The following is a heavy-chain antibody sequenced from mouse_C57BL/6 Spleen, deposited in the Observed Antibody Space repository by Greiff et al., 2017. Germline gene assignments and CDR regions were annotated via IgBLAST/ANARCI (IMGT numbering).Heavy chain of an antibody. CDR3: ARRGIYDGYPYYFDY. D-gene: IGHD2-3*01. CDR1: GYTFTGYW. V-gene: IGHV1-9*01. CDR2: ILPGSGST. J-gene: IGHJ2*01. Sequence: QVQLQQSGAELMKPGASVKLSCKATGYTFTGYWIEWVKQRPGHGLEWIGEILPGSGSTNYNEKFKGKATFTADTSSNTAYMQISSLTTEDSAIYYCARRGIYDGYPYYFDYWGQGTTLTVSS.